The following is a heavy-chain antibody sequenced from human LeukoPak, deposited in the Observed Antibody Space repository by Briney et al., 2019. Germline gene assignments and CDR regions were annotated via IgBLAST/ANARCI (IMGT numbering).Heavy chain of an antibody. Sequence: GASVKVSCKASGYTFTGYYMHWVRQAPGQGLEWMGWINPNSGGTNYAQKFQGRVTMTRDTSISTAYMELSRLRSDDTAVYYCARKGGGSYSYFDYWGQGTLVTVSS. CDR1: GYTFTGYY. CDR3: ARKGGGSYSYFDY. D-gene: IGHD1-26*01. J-gene: IGHJ4*02. V-gene: IGHV1-2*02. CDR2: INPNSGGT.